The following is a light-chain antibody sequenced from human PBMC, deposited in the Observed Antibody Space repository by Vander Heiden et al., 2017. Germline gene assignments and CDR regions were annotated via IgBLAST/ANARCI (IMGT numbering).Light chain of an antibody. CDR3: HHCGSSPRRT. CDR2: SAS. V-gene: IGKV3-20*01. CDR1: QSVSSSY. J-gene: IGKJ4*01. Sequence: ELVLTQSPGTLSLSPGEGATLACRASQSVSSSYIAWYQQRPGQAPRLIIYSASSRATGIPDRFSGSGSGTDFTLTISRLESEDFAVYYCHHCGSSPRRTFGGGTKVEI.